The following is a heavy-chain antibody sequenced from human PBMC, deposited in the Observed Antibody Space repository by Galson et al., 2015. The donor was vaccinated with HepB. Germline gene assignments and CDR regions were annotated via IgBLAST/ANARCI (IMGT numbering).Heavy chain of an antibody. Sequence: SLRLSCAASGFTFSSYAMHWVRQAPGKGLEWVAVISYDGSNKYYADSVKGRFTISRDNSKNTLYLQMNSLRAEDTAVYYCAREEKGYCSGGSCRPKEYYYYYYGMDVWGQGTTVTVSS. CDR2: ISYDGSNK. CDR1: GFTFSSYA. CDR3: AREEKGYCSGGSCRPKEYYYYYYGMDV. V-gene: IGHV3-30-3*01. D-gene: IGHD2-15*01. J-gene: IGHJ6*02.